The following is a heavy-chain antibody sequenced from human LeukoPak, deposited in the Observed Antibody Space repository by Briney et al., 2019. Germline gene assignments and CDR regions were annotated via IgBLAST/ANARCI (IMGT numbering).Heavy chain of an antibody. D-gene: IGHD3-9*01. Sequence: GGSLRLSCAASGFTFDDYAMHWVRQAPGKGLEWVSGISWNSGSIGYADSVKGRFTISRDNAKNSLYLQMNSLRAEDTALYYCAKVHYDILTGHPMGRASDIWGQGTMVTVSS. V-gene: IGHV3-9*01. CDR1: GFTFDDYA. CDR2: ISWNSGSI. CDR3: AKVHYDILTGHPMGRASDI. J-gene: IGHJ3*02.